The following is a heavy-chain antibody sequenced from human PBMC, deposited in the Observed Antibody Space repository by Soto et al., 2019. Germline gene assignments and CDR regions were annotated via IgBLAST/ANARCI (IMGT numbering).Heavy chain of an antibody. Sequence: QVQLVQSGAEVKKPGSSVKVSSKASGGTFSSYTISWVRQAPGQGLEWMGRIIPILGIANYAQKFQGRVPITADKSTSTAYMELSSLRSEDTAVYYCARLRDSDGMDVWGQGTTVTVSS. D-gene: IGHD1-26*01. V-gene: IGHV1-69*02. CDR2: IIPILGIA. J-gene: IGHJ6*02. CDR3: ARLRDSDGMDV. CDR1: GGTFSSYT.